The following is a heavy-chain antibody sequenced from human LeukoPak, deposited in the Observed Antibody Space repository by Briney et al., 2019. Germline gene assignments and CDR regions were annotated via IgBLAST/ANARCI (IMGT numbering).Heavy chain of an antibody. D-gene: IGHD2-21*01. V-gene: IGHV4-4*09. J-gene: IGHJ4*02. CDR1: GISMSAYQ. Sequence: SETLSLTCTVSGISMSAYQRSWVRQSPEKGLEWIGCINTKGETSYNPSLKSRVTTSVDTSKSQFSLRLTSVTAADTAVYYCATSNDAKIAPFDHWGQGAPVTVSS. CDR3: ATSNDAKIAPFDH. CDR2: INTKGET.